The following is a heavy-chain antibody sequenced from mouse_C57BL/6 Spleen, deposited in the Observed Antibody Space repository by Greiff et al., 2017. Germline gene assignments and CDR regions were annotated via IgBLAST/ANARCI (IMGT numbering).Heavy chain of an antibody. CDR3: ARPSIYYDYDGDVPFDY. CDR2: ISSGSSTI. D-gene: IGHD2-4*01. J-gene: IGHJ2*01. CDR1: GFTFSDYG. V-gene: IGHV5-17*01. Sequence: DVKLVESGGGLVKPGGSLKLSCAASGFTFSDYGMHWVRQAPEKGLEWVAYISSGSSTIYYADTVKGRFTISRDNAKNTLFLQMTSLRSEDTAMYYCARPSIYYDYDGDVPFDYWGQGTTLTVSS.